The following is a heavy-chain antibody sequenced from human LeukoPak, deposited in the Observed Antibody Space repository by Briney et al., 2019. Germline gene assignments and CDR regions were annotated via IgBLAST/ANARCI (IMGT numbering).Heavy chain of an antibody. V-gene: IGHV3-74*01. CDR3: ALSETGDGRGYDAFDI. CDR1: GFTFSIYW. CDR2: INSDGSYT. D-gene: IGHD2-15*01. J-gene: IGHJ3*02. Sequence: GGSLRLSCAASGFTFSIYWMHWVRQAPGKGLVWVSRINSDGSYTNYADSVKGRFTISRDNAKNTLYLQMTSLRAADTAVYYCALSETGDGRGYDAFDIWGQGTMVTVSS.